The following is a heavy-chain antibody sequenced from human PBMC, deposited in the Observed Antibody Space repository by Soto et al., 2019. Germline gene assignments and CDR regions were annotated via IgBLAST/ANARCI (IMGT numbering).Heavy chain of an antibody. D-gene: IGHD2-15*01. CDR3: ARLRIYCSGGSCYYYFDY. J-gene: IGHJ4*02. CDR2: IYYSGST. V-gene: IGHV4-59*08. CDR1: GGSISSYY. Sequence: PSETLSLTCTVSGGSISSYYWSWIRQPPGKGLEWIGYIYYSGSTNYNPSLKSRVTISVDTSKNQFSLKLSSVTAADTAVYYCARLRIYCSGGSCYYYFDYWGQGTLVNVSS.